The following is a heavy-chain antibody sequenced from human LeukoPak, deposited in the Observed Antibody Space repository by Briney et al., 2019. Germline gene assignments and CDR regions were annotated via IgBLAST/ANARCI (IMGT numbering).Heavy chain of an antibody. V-gene: IGHV4-4*02. J-gene: IGHJ4*02. CDR3: AREGGFYRPLDY. CDR1: GGSILSTNW. Sequence: SETLSLTCAVSGGSILSTNWWSWVRQPPGKGLEWIGEVHLDGRTNYNPSLKSRLVMSADLPENHISLKLTSVTAADTAVYYCAREGGFYRPLDYSGQGTLVTVSS. CDR2: VHLDGRT. D-gene: IGHD6-25*01.